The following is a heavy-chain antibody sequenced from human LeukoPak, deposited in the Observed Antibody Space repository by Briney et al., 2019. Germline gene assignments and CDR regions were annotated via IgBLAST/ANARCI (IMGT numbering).Heavy chain of an antibody. CDR2: IIPILGIA. D-gene: IGHD3-22*01. CDR3: ATSSRDDYYDSSGDHYYYYGMDV. J-gene: IGHJ6*02. Sequence: ASVKVSCKASGGTFSSYAISWVRQAPGQGLEWMGRIIPILGIANYAQKFQGRVTITADESTSTAYMELSSLRSEDTAVYYCATSSRDDYYDSSGDHYYYYGMDVWGQGTTVTVSS. V-gene: IGHV1-69*04. CDR1: GGTFSSYA.